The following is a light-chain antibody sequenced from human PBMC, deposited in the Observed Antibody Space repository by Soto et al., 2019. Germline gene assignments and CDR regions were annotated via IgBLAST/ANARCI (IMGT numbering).Light chain of an antibody. V-gene: IGKV3-11*01. CDR2: DAS. J-gene: IGKJ4*01. CDR1: QSVSSY. Sequence: EIVLPPSPATLSLSPVERATLSCRASQSVSSYLAWYQQKPGQAPRLLIYDASNRATGIPARFSGSGSGTDFTLTISSLEPEDFAVYYCQQRSKWVTFGRGTKVDIK. CDR3: QQRSKWVT.